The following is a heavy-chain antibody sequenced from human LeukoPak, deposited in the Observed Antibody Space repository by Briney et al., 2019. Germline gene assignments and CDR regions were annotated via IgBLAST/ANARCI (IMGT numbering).Heavy chain of an antibody. Sequence: GXXWGWIRPPPXXGXXXIGYIYYSGSTNYNPSLXSRVTISGDXXKNQLYLKLSSVTAADTAVYYXXXXXXXXXXXXXYYYMDVWGKGTTVTISS. CDR1: GXX. J-gene: IGHJ6*03. V-gene: IGHV4-61*08. CDR2: IYYSGST. CDR3: XXXXXXXXXXXXYYYMDV.